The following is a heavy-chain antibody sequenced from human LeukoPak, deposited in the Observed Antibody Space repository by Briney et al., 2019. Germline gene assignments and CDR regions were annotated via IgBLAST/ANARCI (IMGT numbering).Heavy chain of an antibody. CDR3: AKGHGSGTFYRGLFDS. D-gene: IGHD3-10*01. Sequence: SETLSLTCSVSGASFGTNYWSWIRQAPGKGLEWIGFIYYSGGTNDNPSLKGQVTISADTSKNQFSLKLRSVTAADTAVYYCAKGHGSGTFYRGLFDSWGQGIPVIVSS. CDR1: GASFGTNY. CDR2: IYYSGGT. V-gene: IGHV4-59*01. J-gene: IGHJ4*02.